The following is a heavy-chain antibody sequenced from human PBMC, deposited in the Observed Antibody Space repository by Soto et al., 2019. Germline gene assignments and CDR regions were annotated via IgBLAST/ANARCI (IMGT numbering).Heavy chain of an antibody. CDR1: GGSVNSGNYY. CDR3: ARVERGTATTVVDAFDI. V-gene: IGHV4-34*01. J-gene: IGHJ3*02. CDR2: MSHSGGT. D-gene: IGHD1-1*01. Sequence: QVQLQQWGAGLLKPSETLSLTCAVYGGSVNSGNYYSSWIRQPPGKGLEWIGEMSHSGGTHFNPSLKRRVTISVDTSKNQFSLKMSSVTAADTALYYCARVERGTATTVVDAFDIWGPGTLVTVSS.